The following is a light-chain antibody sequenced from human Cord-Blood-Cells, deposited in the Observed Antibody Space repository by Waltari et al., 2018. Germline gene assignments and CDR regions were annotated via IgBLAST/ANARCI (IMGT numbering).Light chain of an antibody. J-gene: IGKJ4*01. CDR1: QSVSSSY. CDR2: GAS. Sequence: DIVLPQSPATLSLSPGERATLSCRASQSVSSSYLAWYQQKPGQQPRLLIYGASSRATGNPDRFSGSVSGTDFTLTISRLEPEDFAVYYCQQYGSSPRTFGGGTKVEIK. V-gene: IGKV3-20*01. CDR3: QQYGSSPRT.